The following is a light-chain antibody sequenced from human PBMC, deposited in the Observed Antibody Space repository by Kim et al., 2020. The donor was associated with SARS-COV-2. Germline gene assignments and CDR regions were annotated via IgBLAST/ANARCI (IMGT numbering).Light chain of an antibody. CDR1: SSNIGSNY. CDR2: RNN. V-gene: IGLV1-47*01. Sequence: ELTQPPSASGTPGQRVTISCSGSSSNIGSNYVYWYQQLPGTAPKLLIYRNNQRPSGVPDRFSGSKSGTSASLAISGLRSEDEADYYCAAWDNSLSGYVFGTGTKVTVL. CDR3: AAWDNSLSGYV. J-gene: IGLJ1*01.